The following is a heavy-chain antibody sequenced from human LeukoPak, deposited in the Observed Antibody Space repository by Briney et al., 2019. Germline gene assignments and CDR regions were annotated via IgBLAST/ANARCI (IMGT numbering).Heavy chain of an antibody. CDR2: LNPNNGDT. J-gene: IGHJ4*02. CDR3: ASYPRSVDTPPFDY. D-gene: IGHD3-16*02. V-gene: IGHV1-2*02. Sequence: ASVKVSCKASGYSFTAQYMHWLRQAPGQGREWMGWLNPNNGDTKYAQSFLGRVIMTRDTSTTTAYMELSSLRSDNTAVYFCASYPRSVDTPPFDYWGQGTLVTVSS. CDR1: GYSFTAQY.